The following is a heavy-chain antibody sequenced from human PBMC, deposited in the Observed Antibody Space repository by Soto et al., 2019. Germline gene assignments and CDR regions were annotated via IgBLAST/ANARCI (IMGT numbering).Heavy chain of an antibody. Sequence: QVQLQESGPGLVKPSQTLSLTCTVSGGSIGGGGYYWSWIRQHPGKGLEWIGYIYYSGSTYYNPSLNGRVTISVDTSTDQFPLKLSSVTAADKHVYYCAQVSVEQQLPRNYVDYWGQETLVTVSS. CDR3: AQVSVEQQLPRNYVDY. CDR2: IYYSGST. D-gene: IGHD6-13*01. J-gene: IGHJ4*02. V-gene: IGHV4-31*03. CDR1: GGSIGGGGYY.